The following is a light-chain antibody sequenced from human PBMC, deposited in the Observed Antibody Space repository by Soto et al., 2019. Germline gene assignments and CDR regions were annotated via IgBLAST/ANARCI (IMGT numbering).Light chain of an antibody. CDR3: QQYAGGSRIT. J-gene: IGKJ5*01. CDR2: DAS. CDR1: RTVGNNY. V-gene: IGKV3D-20*01. Sequence: TRASAIGRSSRRERVSLSGVAVRTVGNNYLAWYQQKPGEAPRLLIYDASSRGAGVTDGFSGSGFGTDFTLTISRLEPEDFALDYCQQYAGGSRITFGQGTRLAI.